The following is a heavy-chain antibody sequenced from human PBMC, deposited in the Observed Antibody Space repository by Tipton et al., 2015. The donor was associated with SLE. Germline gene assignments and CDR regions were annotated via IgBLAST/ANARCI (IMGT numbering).Heavy chain of an antibody. CDR3: AEDGGGATGEYYFDY. CDR2: ISGSGGST. Sequence: SLRLSCAASGFTFSSYAMSWVRQAPGKGLEWVSAISGSGGSTYYADSVKGRFTISRDNSKNTLYLQMNSLRAEDTAVYYCAEDGGGATGEYYFDYWGKGTLVTVSS. CDR1: GFTFSSYA. J-gene: IGHJ4*02. V-gene: IGHV3-23*01. D-gene: IGHD1-26*01.